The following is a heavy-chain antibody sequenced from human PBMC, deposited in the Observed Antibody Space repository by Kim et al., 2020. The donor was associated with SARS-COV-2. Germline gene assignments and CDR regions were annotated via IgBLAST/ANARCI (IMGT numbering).Heavy chain of an antibody. J-gene: IGHJ5*01. V-gene: IGHV4-31*03. Sequence: SETLSLTCTVSGGSISNVDYFWSWIRQHPGKGLEWIGHIHHGGSTYYNPSLKGRVTISEDMSKNQFSLNLSSVTAADTAVYFCARVTGYKYGFGEVWFDSWGQGNLVTVSS. CDR3: ARVTGYKYGFGEVWFDS. CDR1: GGSISNVDYF. CDR2: IHHGGST. D-gene: IGHD3-10*01.